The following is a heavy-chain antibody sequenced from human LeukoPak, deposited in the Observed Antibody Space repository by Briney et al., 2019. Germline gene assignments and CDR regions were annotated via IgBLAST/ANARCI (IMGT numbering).Heavy chain of an antibody. CDR1: GGSLSSYY. CDR2: IYTSGST. V-gene: IGHV4-4*07. J-gene: IGHJ3*02. Sequence: SETLSLTCTVSGGSLSSYYWSWIRQPAGKGLEWIGRIYTSGSTNYNSSLKSRVTMSVDTSKNQFSLKLSSVTAADTAVYYCARDYCSSTSCYEPDAFDIWGQGTMVTVSS. CDR3: ARDYCSSTSCYEPDAFDI. D-gene: IGHD2-2*01.